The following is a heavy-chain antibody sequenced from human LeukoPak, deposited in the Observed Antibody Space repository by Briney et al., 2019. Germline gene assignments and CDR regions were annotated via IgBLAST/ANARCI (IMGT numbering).Heavy chain of an antibody. CDR1: GGSFSGYY. Sequence: SETQSLTCAVYGGSFSGYYWSWIRQPPGKGLEWIGEINHSGSTNYNPSLKSRVTISVDTSKNQFSLKLSSVTAADTALYYCARGRWSSGWYRNWCFDLWGRGTLVTVSS. V-gene: IGHV4-34*01. CDR2: INHSGST. D-gene: IGHD6-19*01. CDR3: ARGRWSSGWYRNWCFDL. J-gene: IGHJ2*01.